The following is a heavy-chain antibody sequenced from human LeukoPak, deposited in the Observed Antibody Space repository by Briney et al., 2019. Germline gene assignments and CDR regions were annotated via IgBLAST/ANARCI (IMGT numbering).Heavy chain of an antibody. D-gene: IGHD6-19*01. CDR1: GFTFSSYW. CDR3: AGGSGWLIDY. Sequence: GGSLRLSCVTSGFTFSSYWMSWVRQAPGKGLEWVANIKGDGSETNCMESLKGRFTISRDNGKNSLHLQINNLRGDDTAVYYCAGGSGWLIDYWGQGTLVTVSS. CDR2: IKGDGSET. V-gene: IGHV3-7*03. J-gene: IGHJ4*02.